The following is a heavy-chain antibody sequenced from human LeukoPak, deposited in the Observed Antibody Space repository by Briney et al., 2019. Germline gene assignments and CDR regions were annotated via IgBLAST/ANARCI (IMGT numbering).Heavy chain of an antibody. CDR3: ARERESGSYDSSGPYSFDY. CDR2: IIPILGIA. D-gene: IGHD3-22*01. V-gene: IGHV1-69*04. CDR1: GGTFSSYA. Sequence: SVKVSCKASGGTFSSYAISWVRQAPGQGLEWMGRIIPILGIANYAQKFQGRVTITADKSTSTAYMELSSLRSEDTAVYYCARERESGSYDSSGPYSFDYWGQGTLVTVSS. J-gene: IGHJ4*02.